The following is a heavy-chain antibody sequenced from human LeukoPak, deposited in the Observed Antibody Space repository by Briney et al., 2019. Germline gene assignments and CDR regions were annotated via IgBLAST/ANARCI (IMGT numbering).Heavy chain of an antibody. V-gene: IGHV4-59*08. CDR3: ARLPVYGSGSY. Sequence: PSETLSLTCTVSGGSISSYYWSWIRQPPGKGLEWTGYIYYSGSTNYNPSLKSRVTISVDTSKNQFSLKLSPVTAADTAVYYCARLPVYGSGSYWGQGTLVTVSS. CDR1: GGSISSYY. CDR2: IYYSGST. D-gene: IGHD3-10*01. J-gene: IGHJ4*02.